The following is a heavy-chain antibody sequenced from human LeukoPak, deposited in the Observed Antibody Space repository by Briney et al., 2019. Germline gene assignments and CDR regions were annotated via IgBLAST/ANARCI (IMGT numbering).Heavy chain of an antibody. D-gene: IGHD3-10*01. CDR2: LSSNGGYT. CDR1: GFTFSSYA. V-gene: IGHV3-64D*06. J-gene: IGHJ4*02. CDR3: VKTYGMGSFSN. Sequence: PGGSLKLSCSASGFTFSSYAMHWVRQAPGKGLEYVSGLSSNGGYTYYADSVKDRLIISRDNSKNTLYLQMSSLRAEDTAVYYCVKTYGMGSFSNWGQGTLVTVSS.